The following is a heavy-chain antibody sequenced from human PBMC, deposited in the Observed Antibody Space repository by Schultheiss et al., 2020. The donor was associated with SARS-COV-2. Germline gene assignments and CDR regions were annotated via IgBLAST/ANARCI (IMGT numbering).Heavy chain of an antibody. CDR3: ARELTLSYYDRSGPPLVY. Sequence: GGSLRLSCAASGFTFSSYAMHWVRQAPGKGLEWVAVISYDGSNKYYADSVKGRFTISRDNSKNTLYLQMNSLRAEDTAVYYCARELTLSYYDRSGPPLVYWGQGTLVTVSS. D-gene: IGHD3-22*01. J-gene: IGHJ4*02. CDR1: GFTFSSYA. V-gene: IGHV3-30*04. CDR2: ISYDGSNK.